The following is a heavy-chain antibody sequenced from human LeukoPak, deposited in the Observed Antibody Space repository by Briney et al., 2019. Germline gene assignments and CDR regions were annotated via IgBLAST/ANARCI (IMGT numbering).Heavy chain of an antibody. CDR3: AKTDPNSSWGQYYFDY. CDR1: GFTFSSYA. Sequence: PGGSLRLSCAASGFTFSSYAMHWVRQAPGKGLEWVAVISYDGSNKYYADSVKGRFTISRDNSKNTLYLQMHSLRAEDTAVYYCAKTDPNSSWGQYYFDYWGQGTLVTVSS. D-gene: IGHD6-13*01. CDR2: ISYDGSNK. V-gene: IGHV3-30-3*02. J-gene: IGHJ4*02.